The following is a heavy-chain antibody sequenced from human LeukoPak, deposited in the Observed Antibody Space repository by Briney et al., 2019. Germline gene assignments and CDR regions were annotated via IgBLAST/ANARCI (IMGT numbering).Heavy chain of an antibody. CDR2: IKPDGTTK. CDR1: GFPFSSYS. Sequence: GRSLRLSCAPSGFPFSSYSMTWVRQAPGKGLEWVANIKPDGTTKFYVDSVKGRFTISRDNALNSLYLQMNSLRAEDTAIYYCARSIPYGTTWYGRSDYWGQGTLVTVSS. D-gene: IGHD6-13*01. J-gene: IGHJ4*02. V-gene: IGHV3-7*03. CDR3: ARSIPYGTTWYGRSDY.